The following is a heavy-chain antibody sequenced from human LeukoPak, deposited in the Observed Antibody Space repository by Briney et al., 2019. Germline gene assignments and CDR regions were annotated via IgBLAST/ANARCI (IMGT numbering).Heavy chain of an antibody. CDR2: ISAYNGNT. Sequence: ASVKVSCKASGYTFTSYGISWVRQAPGQGLEWMGWISAYNGNTNYAQKLQGRVTMTTDTSTSTAYMELRSLRSEDTAVYYCARAIYSSGWYRASGDYFDYWGQGTPVTVSS. CDR1: GYTFTSYG. V-gene: IGHV1-18*01. J-gene: IGHJ4*02. D-gene: IGHD6-19*01. CDR3: ARAIYSSGWYRASGDYFDY.